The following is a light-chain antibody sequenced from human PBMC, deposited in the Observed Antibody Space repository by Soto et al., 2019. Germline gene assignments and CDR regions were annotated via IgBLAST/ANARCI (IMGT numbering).Light chain of an antibody. V-gene: IGKV1-5*03. CDR3: QHYNSYSEA. Sequence: HRSQSPSTLSLSVVDRVTITCRASQTISSWLACYHQKPGKDPKIMIYKESTLKSGVPSRFSGSGYGTEFTLTISRLQPDDFAPYYCQHYNSYSEASAQRTKLDIK. CDR2: KES. CDR1: QTISSW. J-gene: IGKJ1*01.